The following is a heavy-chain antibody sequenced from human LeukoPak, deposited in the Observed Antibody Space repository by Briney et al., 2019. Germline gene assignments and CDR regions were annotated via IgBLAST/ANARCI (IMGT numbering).Heavy chain of an antibody. CDR1: GFTFSTSW. D-gene: IGHD3-9*01. CDR3: AGAVTDISNFDY. V-gene: IGHV3-7*01. CDR2: IKPDGSEK. J-gene: IGHJ4*02. Sequence: GGSLRLSCAASGFTFSTSWMSWVRQAPGKGLEWVTNIKPDGSEKYYVDSVKGRFTISRDNSKNTLYLQMNSLRAEDTAVYYCAGAVTDISNFDYWGQGTLVTVSS.